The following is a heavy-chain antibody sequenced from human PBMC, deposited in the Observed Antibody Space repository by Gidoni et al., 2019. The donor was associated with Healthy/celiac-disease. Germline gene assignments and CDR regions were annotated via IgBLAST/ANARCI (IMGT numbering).Heavy chain of an antibody. CDR2: INHSGST. J-gene: IGHJ6*02. V-gene: IGHV4-34*01. CDR3: ARGSGGRDIVVVPAARGVYGMDV. CDR1: GGSCSGYY. D-gene: IGHD2-2*01. Sequence: QVQLQQWGAGLLKPSETLSLTCAVYGGSCSGYYWSWIRQPPGKGLEWIGEINHSGSTNYNPSLKSRVTISVDTSKNQFSLKLSSVTAADTAVYYCARGSGGRDIVVVPAARGVYGMDVWGQGTTVTVSS.